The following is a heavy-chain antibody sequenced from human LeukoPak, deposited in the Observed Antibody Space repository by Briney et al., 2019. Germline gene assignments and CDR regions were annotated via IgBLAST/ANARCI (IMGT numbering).Heavy chain of an antibody. CDR3: AKLEPVLRYFDWSLTHFFDY. J-gene: IGHJ4*02. Sequence: LTGGSLRLSCAASGFTFSSYAMSWVRQAPGKGLEWVSVISGSGGSTYYADSVKGRFTISRDSSKNTLYLQMNSLRAEDTAVYYCAKLEPVLRYFDWSLTHFFDYWGQGTLVTVSS. CDR2: ISGSGGST. V-gene: IGHV3-23*01. CDR1: GFTFSSYA. D-gene: IGHD3-9*01.